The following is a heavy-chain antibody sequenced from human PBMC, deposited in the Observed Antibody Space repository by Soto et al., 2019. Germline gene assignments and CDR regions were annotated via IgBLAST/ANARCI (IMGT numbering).Heavy chain of an antibody. V-gene: IGHV1-8*02. CDR1: GYTFTGYY. Sequence: ASVKVSCKASGYTFTGYYMHWVRQAPGQGLEWMGWMNPNSGNTGYAQKFQGRVTMTRNTSISTAYMELSSLRSEDTAVYYCARGLNYDFWSGYYLGPPYYYYGMDVWGQGTTVTVSS. D-gene: IGHD3-3*01. J-gene: IGHJ6*02. CDR3: ARGLNYDFWSGYYLGPPYYYYGMDV. CDR2: MNPNSGNT.